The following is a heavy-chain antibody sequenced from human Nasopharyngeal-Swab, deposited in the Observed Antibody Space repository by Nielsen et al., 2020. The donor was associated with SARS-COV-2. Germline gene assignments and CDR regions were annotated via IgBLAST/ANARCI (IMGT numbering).Heavy chain of an antibody. J-gene: IGHJ6*02. V-gene: IGHV3-11*06. CDR2: ISSSSSYT. D-gene: IGHD5-24*01. CDR3: ARDLWDGYRQGYYYYYGMDV. CDR1: GFIFSDYY. Sequence: GESLKIYCAASGFIFSDYYMSWIRPAPGKGLEWGSYISSSSSYTNYADSVKGRFTISRDNAKNSLYLQMNSLRAEDTAVYYCARDLWDGYRQGYYYYYGMDVWGQGTTVTVSS.